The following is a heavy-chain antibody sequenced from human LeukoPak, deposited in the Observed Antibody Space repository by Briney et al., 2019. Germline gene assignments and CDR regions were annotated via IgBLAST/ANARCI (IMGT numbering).Heavy chain of an antibody. D-gene: IGHD2-2*01. CDR1: GGSISSGSYY. CDR2: IYYTGKT. V-gene: IGHV4-39*01. J-gene: IGHJ4*02. Sequence: SETLSLTCTVSGGSISSGSYYWGWIRQPPGKGLESIGIIYYTGKTYYNPSLKSRVTISVDTPKNQFSLKLSSVTAADTAVYYCARLMVVVVPSAMDYWGQGTLVTVSS. CDR3: ARLMVVVVPSAMDY.